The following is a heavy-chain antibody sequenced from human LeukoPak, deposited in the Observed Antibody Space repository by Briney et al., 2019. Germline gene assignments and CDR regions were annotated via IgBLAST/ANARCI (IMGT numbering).Heavy chain of an antibody. Sequence: ASVKVSCKVSGYTLTELSMHWVRQAPGKGLEWMGGFDPEDGETIYAQKFQGRVTMTEDTSTDTAYMELSSLRSEDTAVYYCTSGLGSSWHYYYYAMDVWGQGTTVTVSS. J-gene: IGHJ6*02. CDR2: FDPEDGET. V-gene: IGHV1-24*01. CDR1: GYTLTELS. CDR3: TSGLGSSWHYYYYAMDV. D-gene: IGHD6-13*01.